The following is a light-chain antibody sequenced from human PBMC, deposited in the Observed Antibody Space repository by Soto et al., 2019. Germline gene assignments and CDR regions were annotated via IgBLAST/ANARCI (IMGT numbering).Light chain of an antibody. CDR3: QQYDHFPYT. J-gene: IGKJ2*01. Sequence: DIQMTQSPSTLSASVGDTVTITCRASQSISNWLAWYQQKPGQAPKLLIHKASTLESGVPSRFSGSGSGTEFTLTISSLQPDDFATFYCQQYDHFPYTFGQGTKLEIK. CDR1: QSISNW. V-gene: IGKV1-5*03. CDR2: KAS.